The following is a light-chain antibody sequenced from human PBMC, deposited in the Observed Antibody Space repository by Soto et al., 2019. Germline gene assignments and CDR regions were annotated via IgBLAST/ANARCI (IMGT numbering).Light chain of an antibody. CDR2: DAS. CDR3: QQYDRWPGT. J-gene: IGKJ4*01. V-gene: IGKV3-15*01. CDR1: QSVTTN. Sequence: EVVMTQSPATLSVSPGERVTFSCRASQSVTTNLAWYQHKPGQSPRLLISDASTGASGIPPRFSGSGSGTEYNLTIDRLESADFEVYYCQQYDRWPGTFGGGTK.